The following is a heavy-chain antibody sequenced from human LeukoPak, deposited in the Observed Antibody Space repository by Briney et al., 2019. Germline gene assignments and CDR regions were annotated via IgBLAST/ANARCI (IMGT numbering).Heavy chain of an antibody. J-gene: IGHJ6*04. CDR3: AKDEKEGYSYGYGSYYYGMDV. Sequence: PGRSLRLSCAASGFTFSSYSMHWVRQAPGKGLEWVAVISYDGSNKYYADSVKGRFTISRDNSKNTLYLQINSLRAEDTAVYYCAKDEKEGYSYGYGSYYYGMDVWGKGTTVTVSS. V-gene: IGHV3-30*18. CDR2: ISYDGSNK. D-gene: IGHD5-18*01. CDR1: GFTFSSYS.